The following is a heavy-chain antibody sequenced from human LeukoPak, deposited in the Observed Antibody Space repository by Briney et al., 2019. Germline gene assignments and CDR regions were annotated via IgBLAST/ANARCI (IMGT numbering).Heavy chain of an antibody. V-gene: IGHV5-51*01. CDR2: IYSGDSDA. CDR1: GYSFSMYW. J-gene: IGHJ2*01. Sequence: GESLKISCKGSGYSFSMYWIGWVRQMPGKGLEWMGIIYSGDSDARYSPSFQGQVTMSADKSINTAYLQWDSLKASDTAMSYCARRTDWYFDIWGRGTLVTVSS. CDR3: ARRTDWYFDI.